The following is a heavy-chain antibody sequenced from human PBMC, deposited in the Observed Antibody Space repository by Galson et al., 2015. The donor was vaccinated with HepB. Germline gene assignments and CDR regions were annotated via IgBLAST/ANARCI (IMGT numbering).Heavy chain of an antibody. J-gene: IGHJ4*02. V-gene: IGHV3-49*03. D-gene: IGHD5-24*01. CDR1: GFTFGDYS. CDR2: IRSKAYGGTT. Sequence: SLRLSCAGFGFTFGDYSMSWFRQAPGKGLEWVGFIRSKAYGGTTEFAASVRGRFTISRDDSKSVAYLQMNSLITEDTAVYYCTGGRWLQLPSYWGQGTLVIVSS. CDR3: TGGRWLQLPSY.